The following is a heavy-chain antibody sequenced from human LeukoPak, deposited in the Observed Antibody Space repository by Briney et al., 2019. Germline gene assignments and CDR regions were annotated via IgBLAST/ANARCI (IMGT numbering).Heavy chain of an antibody. Sequence: GGSLRLSCMVSGFTVSRNYLSWVRQAPGKGLEWVSGINWNGGSTGYADSVKGRFTISRDNSKNTLYLQMNSLRAEDTAVYYCAKGPGEVWGQGTLVTVSS. D-gene: IGHD4-17*01. CDR1: GFTVSRNY. V-gene: IGHV3-20*04. CDR3: AKGPGEV. CDR2: INWNGGST. J-gene: IGHJ4*02.